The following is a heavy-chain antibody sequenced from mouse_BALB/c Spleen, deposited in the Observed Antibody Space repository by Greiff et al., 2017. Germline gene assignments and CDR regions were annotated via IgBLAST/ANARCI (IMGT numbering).Heavy chain of an antibody. CDR2: IYPSDSYT. CDR1: GYTFTSYW. CDR3: TRTGAMDD. V-gene: IGHV1-69*02. J-gene: IGHJ4*01. Sequence: QVQLQQPGAELVRPGASVKLSCKASGYTFTSYWINWVKQRPGQGLEWIGTIYPSDSYTNYTQKFKDKATLTVDKSSSTAYMQLSSPKSEDSAVYYCTRTGAMDDWGEGTSVTVSS.